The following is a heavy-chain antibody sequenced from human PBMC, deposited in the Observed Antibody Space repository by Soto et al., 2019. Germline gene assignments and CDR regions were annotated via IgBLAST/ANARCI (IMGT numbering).Heavy chain of an antibody. J-gene: IGHJ4*02. Sequence: GASVKVSCKASGYIFSGYYIQGVRQAPGQGPEWLGWIYPNTETTDSSKKFQGRVTMTSDMSTRTVYMELRDLRSDDTAVYYCVSLQTSGWPGVHWGQGTLVTVSS. D-gene: IGHD6-25*01. CDR2: IYPNTETT. CDR3: VSLQTSGWPGVH. CDR1: GYIFSGYY. V-gene: IGHV1-2*02.